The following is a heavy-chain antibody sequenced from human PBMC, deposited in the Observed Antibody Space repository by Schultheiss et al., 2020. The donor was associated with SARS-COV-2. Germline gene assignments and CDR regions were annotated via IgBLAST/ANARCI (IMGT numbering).Heavy chain of an antibody. J-gene: IGHJ4*02. Sequence: SETLSLTCTVSGGSISSKNHYWDWIRQPPGKGLEWIGSVHYTGNTNYNPSLKSRVAISVDTSENQFSLRLTSVTAADTAVYYCARGVAAAGFDYWGQGTLVTVSS. CDR1: GGSISSKNHY. D-gene: IGHD6-13*01. CDR3: ARGVAAAGFDY. CDR2: VHYTGNT. V-gene: IGHV4-39*01.